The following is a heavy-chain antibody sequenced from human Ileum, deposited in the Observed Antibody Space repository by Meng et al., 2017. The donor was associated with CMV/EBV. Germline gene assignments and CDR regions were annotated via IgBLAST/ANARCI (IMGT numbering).Heavy chain of an antibody. V-gene: IGHV3-30*04. J-gene: IGHJ6*02. CDR2: ISYDGTNK. CDR3: ARAGPFSGPDYYQYGLDV. Sequence: GESLKISCAASGFPFSSYAMHWVRQAPGKGLEWVALISYDGTNKYYADSVKGRFTISRDNRKNTLYVQVNSLGAEDTATYYCARAGPFSGPDYYQYGLDVWGQGTTVTVSS. CDR1: GFPFSSYA. D-gene: IGHD6-25*01.